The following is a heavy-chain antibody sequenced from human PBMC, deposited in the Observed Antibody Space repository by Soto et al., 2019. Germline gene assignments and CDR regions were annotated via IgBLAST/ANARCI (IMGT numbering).Heavy chain of an antibody. J-gene: IGHJ4*02. D-gene: IGHD3-9*01. Sequence: EVQLLESGGGFVQPGESLRLSCAASGFTFSLSAMSWVRQAPGRGRDWVSSLSGGGSTTDYADSVKGRFTISRDNSKNTVHLQMNSLRAEDTAVYYCAKGPEYDILTGCDYWRQGALVTVSS. CDR3: AKGPEYDILTGCDY. CDR1: GFTFSLSA. CDR2: LSGGGSTT. V-gene: IGHV3-23*01.